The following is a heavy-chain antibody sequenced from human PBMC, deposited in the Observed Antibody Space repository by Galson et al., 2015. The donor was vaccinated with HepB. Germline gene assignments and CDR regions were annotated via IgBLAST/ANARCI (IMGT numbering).Heavy chain of an antibody. J-gene: IGHJ3*02. CDR3: ARVGTYGGAFDI. Sequence: KPGESLKISCKASGYTFTGYYMHWVRQAPGQGLEWMGRINPNSGGTNYAQKFQGRVTMTRDTSISTAYMELSRLRSDDTVVYYCARVGTYGGAFDIWGQGTMVTVSS. D-gene: IGHD1-26*01. CDR1: GYTFTGYY. CDR2: INPNSGGT. V-gene: IGHV1-2*05.